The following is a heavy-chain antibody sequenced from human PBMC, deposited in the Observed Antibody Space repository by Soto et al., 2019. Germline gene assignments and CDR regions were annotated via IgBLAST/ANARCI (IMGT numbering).Heavy chain of an antibody. V-gene: IGHV6-1*01. J-gene: IGHJ6*02. CDR3: ARDCTNGVCYPSYHYGMDV. CDR1: GDSVSSDSAG. Sequence: SETLSLTCAISGDSVSSDSAGWTWIRQSPSRGLEFLGRTYYRSKWYNDYAVSVRGRITINADTSKNEFSLHLDSVTPEDTAVYFCARDCTNGVCYPSYHYGMDVWGQGTTVTVSS. CDR2: TYYRSKWYN. D-gene: IGHD2-8*01.